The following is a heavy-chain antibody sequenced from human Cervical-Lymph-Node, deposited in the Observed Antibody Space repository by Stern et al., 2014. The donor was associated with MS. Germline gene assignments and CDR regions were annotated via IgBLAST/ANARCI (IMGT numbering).Heavy chain of an antibody. CDR1: GFTFSTYD. J-gene: IGHJ6*02. D-gene: IGHD3-10*01. V-gene: IGHV3-13*01. CDR3: ARGRSPYGSGSQGMDV. CDR2: IGTAGDT. Sequence: EVQLVESGGGLVQPGGSLRLSCAASGFTFSTYDMHWVRQATGKGLEWVSAIGTAGDTYYPASVKGRFTISRENAKNSLYLQMNSLRDGDTAVYYCARGRSPYGSGSQGMDVWGQGTTVIVSS.